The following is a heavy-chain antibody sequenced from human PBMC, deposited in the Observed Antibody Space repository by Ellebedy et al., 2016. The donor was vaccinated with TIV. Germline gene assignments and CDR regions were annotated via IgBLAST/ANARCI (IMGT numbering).Heavy chain of an antibody. Sequence: GGSLRLXXAASGFTFSSYGMHWVRQAPRKGLEWVAVIWYDGSNKYYADSVTGRFTISRDNSKNTLYLQMNSLRAEDTAVYYCARDYGYCSSTSCYYYYYGMDVWGQGTTVTVSS. J-gene: IGHJ6*02. CDR1: GFTFSSYG. V-gene: IGHV3-33*01. D-gene: IGHD2-2*01. CDR3: ARDYGYCSSTSCYYYYYGMDV. CDR2: IWYDGSNK.